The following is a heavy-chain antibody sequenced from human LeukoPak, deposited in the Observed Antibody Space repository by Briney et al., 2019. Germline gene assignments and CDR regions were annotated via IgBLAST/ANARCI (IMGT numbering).Heavy chain of an antibody. Sequence: SETLSLTCAVYGGSFSGYYWSWIRQPPGKGLEWIGEINHSGSTNYNPSLKSRVTISVDTSKNQFSLKLSSVTAADTAVFYCARGLLRYYGSGPGYWGQGTLATVSS. V-gene: IGHV4-34*01. CDR1: GGSFSGYY. D-gene: IGHD3-10*01. CDR3: ARGLLRYYGSGPGY. J-gene: IGHJ4*02. CDR2: INHSGST.